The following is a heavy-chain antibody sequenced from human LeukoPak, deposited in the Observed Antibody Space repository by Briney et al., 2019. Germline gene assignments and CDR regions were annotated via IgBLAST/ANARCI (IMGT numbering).Heavy chain of an antibody. Sequence: ASVTVSCKASGYTFTGFYIHWVRQAPGQGLEWMGWINPNSGGTNYAQKFQGWVTMTRDSSISTAYMELSRLRSDDTAVYYCARDRGITVAGTMGYYYGVDVWGQGTTVTVSS. CDR3: ARDRGITVAGTMGYYYGVDV. J-gene: IGHJ6*02. CDR2: INPNSGGT. V-gene: IGHV1-2*04. CDR1: GYTFTGFY. D-gene: IGHD6-19*01.